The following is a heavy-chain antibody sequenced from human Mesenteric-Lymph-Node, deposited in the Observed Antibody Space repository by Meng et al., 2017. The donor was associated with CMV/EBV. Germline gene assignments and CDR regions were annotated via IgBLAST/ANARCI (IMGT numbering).Heavy chain of an antibody. Sequence: VSGGSISSGGYYWSWIRQHPGKGLEWIGYIYYSGITDYNPSLKSRVTISGDTSKNQFSLKLSSVTAADTAVYYRARSLYYDSSGYLDWGQGTLVTVSS. D-gene: IGHD3-22*01. J-gene: IGHJ4*02. V-gene: IGHV4-31*02. CDR3: ARSLYYDSSGYLD. CDR1: GGSISSGGYY. CDR2: IYYSGIT.